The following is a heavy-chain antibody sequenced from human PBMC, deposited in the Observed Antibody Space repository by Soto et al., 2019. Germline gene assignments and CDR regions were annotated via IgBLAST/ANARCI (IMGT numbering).Heavy chain of an antibody. Sequence: ASVKVSCKASGYTFTSYAMHWVRQAPGQRLEWMGWINAGNGNTKYSQKFQGRVTITSDTSASTAYMELSSLRSEDTAVYYCARGTGVPDYDFLIGPATTTKIDTDFRREGLTV. V-gene: IGHV1-3*01. CDR1: GYTFTSYA. J-gene: IGHJ6*02. D-gene: IGHD3-3*01. CDR2: INAGNGNT. CDR3: ARGTGVPDYDFLIGPATTTKIDTDF.